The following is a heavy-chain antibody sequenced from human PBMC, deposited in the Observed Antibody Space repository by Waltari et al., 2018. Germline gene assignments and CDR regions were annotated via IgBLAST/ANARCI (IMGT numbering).Heavy chain of an antibody. CDR2: ISSSSSYI. V-gene: IGHV3-21*01. CDR1: GFPFSSYS. Sequence: EVQLVESGGGLVKTGGSLRLSCAASGFPFSSYSMNWFRQAPGKGLEWVSSISSSSSYIYYADSVKGRFTISRDNAKNSLYLQMNSLRAEDTAVYYCARGHIAVADRDNYFDYWGQGTLVTVSS. J-gene: IGHJ4*02. CDR3: ARGHIAVADRDNYFDY. D-gene: IGHD6-19*01.